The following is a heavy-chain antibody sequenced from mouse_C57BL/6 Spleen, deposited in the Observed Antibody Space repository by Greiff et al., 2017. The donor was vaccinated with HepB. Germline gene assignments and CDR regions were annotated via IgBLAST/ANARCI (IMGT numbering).Heavy chain of an antibody. J-gene: IGHJ2*01. CDR2: IDPETGGT. Sequence: QVQLQQSGAELVRPGASVTLSCKASGYTFTDYELHWVKQTPVHGLEWIGAIDPETGGTAYNQKFKGKAILTADKSSSTAYMELRSLTSEDSAVYYCTVNYYGSSYGYWGQGTTLTVSS. V-gene: IGHV1-15*01. D-gene: IGHD1-1*01. CDR3: TVNYYGSSYGY. CDR1: GYTFTDYE.